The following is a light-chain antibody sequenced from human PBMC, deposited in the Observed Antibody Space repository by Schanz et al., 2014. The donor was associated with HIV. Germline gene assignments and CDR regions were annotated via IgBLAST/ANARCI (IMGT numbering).Light chain of an antibody. V-gene: IGKV3D-20*01. CDR3: QYFGNSGGT. CDR1: QYVSGSF. CDR2: SAS. Sequence: DIVLTQSPATLSLSPGERATLSCGASQYVSGSFVAWYQQKPGLAPRLLIYSASRRANGIPDRFSGSGSGTDFTLTISRLEPEDFAVYFCQYFGNSGGTFGGGTKVEFK. J-gene: IGKJ4*01.